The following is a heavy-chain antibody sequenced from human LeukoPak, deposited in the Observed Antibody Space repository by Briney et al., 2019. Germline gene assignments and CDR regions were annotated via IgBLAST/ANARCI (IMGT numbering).Heavy chain of an antibody. V-gene: IGHV3-30-3*01. CDR1: GFTFSNYA. CDR3: ARDNNGDY. Sequence: PGGSLRLPCAASGFTFSNYAMHWVRQAPGKGLEWVAVISYDGGSKYYADSVEGRFTISRDNSKSTLHLQMNSLRADDTAVYYCARDNNGDYWGQGTLVTVSS. J-gene: IGHJ4*02. D-gene: IGHD1/OR15-1a*01. CDR2: ISYDGGSK.